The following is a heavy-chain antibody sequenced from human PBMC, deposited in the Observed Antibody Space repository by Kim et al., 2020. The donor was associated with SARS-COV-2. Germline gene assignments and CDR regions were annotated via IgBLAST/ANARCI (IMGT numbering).Heavy chain of an antibody. CDR1: SGSISLSSYY. CDR2: IYYSGNT. V-gene: IGHV4-39*01. CDR3: AGLLIYEFWSGDNSTLGGKDD. D-gene: IGHD3-3*01. Sequence: SETLSLTCSVSSGSISLSSYYWGWIRQPPGKGLEWIGSIYYSGNTYYNASLKSRVIISVDRSKNQFSLKLTSVTAADTAVYYCAGLLIYEFWSGDNSTLGGKDDWGQGTPVIVSS. J-gene: IGHJ6*02.